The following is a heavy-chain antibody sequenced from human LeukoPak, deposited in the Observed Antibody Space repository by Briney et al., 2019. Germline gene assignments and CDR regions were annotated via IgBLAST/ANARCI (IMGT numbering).Heavy chain of an antibody. D-gene: IGHD5-24*01. CDR3: ARERVEMATSFDF. J-gene: IGHJ4*02. CDR2: ISSSSSTI. V-gene: IGHV3-48*04. Sequence: GGSLRLSCAASGFTFSSYSMNWVRQAPGKGLEWVSYISSSSSTIYYADSVKGRFTISRDNAKTSLYLQMNGLSAEDTAVYYCARERVEMATSFDFWGQGTLVTVSS. CDR1: GFTFSSYS.